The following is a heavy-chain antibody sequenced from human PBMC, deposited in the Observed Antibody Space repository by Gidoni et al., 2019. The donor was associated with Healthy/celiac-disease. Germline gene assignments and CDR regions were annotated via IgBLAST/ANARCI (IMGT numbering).Heavy chain of an antibody. J-gene: IGHJ4*02. CDR2: ISGSGGST. D-gene: IGHD6-19*01. Sequence: EVQLLESGGGLVQPGGSLRLSCAASGFTFSSYAMSWVRQAPGKGLEWVSAISGSGGSTYYADSVKGRFTISRDNSKNTLYLQMNSLRAEDTAVYYCARATNRLAVAGSNGYYFDYWGQGTLVTVSS. V-gene: IGHV3-23*01. CDR3: ARATNRLAVAGSNGYYFDY. CDR1: GFTFSSYA.